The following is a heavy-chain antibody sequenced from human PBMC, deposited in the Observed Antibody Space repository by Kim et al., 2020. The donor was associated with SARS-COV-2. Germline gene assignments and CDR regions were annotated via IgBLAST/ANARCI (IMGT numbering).Heavy chain of an antibody. V-gene: IGHV4-34*01. CDR3: ARTRSGGGTITKFKRYYYGMDV. J-gene: IGHJ6*02. CDR2: INHSGST. Sequence: SETLSLTCAVYGGSFSGYYWSWIRQPPGKGLEWIGEINHSGSTNYNPSLKSRVTISVDTSKNQFSLKLSSVTAADTAVYYCARTRSGGGTITKFKRYYYGMDVWGQGTTVTVSS. D-gene: IGHD2-15*01. CDR1: GGSFSGYY.